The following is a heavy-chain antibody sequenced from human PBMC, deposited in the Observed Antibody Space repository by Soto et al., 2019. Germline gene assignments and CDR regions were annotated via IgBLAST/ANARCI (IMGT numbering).Heavy chain of an antibody. CDR1: GFSFGNYW. V-gene: IGHV3-7*01. Sequence: EVQLVESGGGLVQPGGSLGLSRAASGFSFGNYWVSWVRQAPGKGLEWVANIKEDGSEEYYVDSVKGRFTISRDNAKNSLYLQMNSLRAEDTAMYYCARDEGCGGGSCYSIWRYWGQGTLVTVSP. D-gene: IGHD2-15*01. CDR2: IKEDGSEE. J-gene: IGHJ4*02. CDR3: ARDEGCGGGSCYSIWRY.